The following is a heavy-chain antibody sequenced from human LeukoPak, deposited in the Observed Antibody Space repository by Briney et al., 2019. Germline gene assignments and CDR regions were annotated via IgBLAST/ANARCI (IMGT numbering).Heavy chain of an antibody. CDR1: GFNFRKYG. CDR2: ITVDGEDT. D-gene: IGHD3-10*01. J-gene: IGHJ4*02. V-gene: IGHV3-23*01. CDR3: AKDVAGDGSDY. Sequence: GGSLRLSCDASGFNFRKYGMTWVRQAPGKGLEWVSSITVDGEDTFYADSVKGRFTISRDNSKNTLYLQMNSLRAEDTAVYYCAKDVAGDGSDYWGQGTLVTVSS.